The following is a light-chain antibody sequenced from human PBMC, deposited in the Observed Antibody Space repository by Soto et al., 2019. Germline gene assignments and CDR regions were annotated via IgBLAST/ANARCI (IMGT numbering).Light chain of an antibody. CDR2: GDT. J-gene: IGLJ1*01. V-gene: IGLV1-40*01. CDR3: QSYDSSLSVYV. Sequence: QAVVTQPPSVSGAPGQRVTISCTGSSSNIGAGYDVHWYQQLPGTVPKLLIYGDTNRPSGVPDRFSGSKSGTSASLAITGLQAEDEADYYCQSYDSSLSVYVFGTGTKLTVL. CDR1: SSNIGAGYD.